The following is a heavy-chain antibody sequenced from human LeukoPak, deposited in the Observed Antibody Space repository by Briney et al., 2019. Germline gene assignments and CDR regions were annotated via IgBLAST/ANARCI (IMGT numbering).Heavy chain of an antibody. CDR1: GFSLSTSGMC. CDR3: ARISEYYGDYYFGY. D-gene: IGHD4-17*01. Sequence: SGPTLVNPTQTLTLTCTFSGFSLSTSGMCVSWIRQPPGKALEWLARIDWDDDKYYSTSLKTRLTISKDTSKNQVVLTMTNMDPVDTATYYCARISEYYGDYYFGYWGQGTLATVSS. J-gene: IGHJ4*02. V-gene: IGHV2-70*11. CDR2: IDWDDDK.